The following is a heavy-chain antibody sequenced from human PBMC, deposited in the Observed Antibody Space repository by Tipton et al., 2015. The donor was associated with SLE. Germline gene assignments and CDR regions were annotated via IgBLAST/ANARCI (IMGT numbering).Heavy chain of an antibody. CDR3: ARDWQNSVFDY. CDR1: GDSITSSTYY. D-gene: IGHD4-23*01. CDR2: MYYSGNT. J-gene: IGHJ4*02. V-gene: IGHV4-39*07. Sequence: TLSLTCAVSGDSITSSTYYWGWIRQPPGKGLEWIGNMYYSGNTYYNPSLMSRVTMSIDTSKKQFSLKLSSVTAADTAVYYCARDWQNSVFDYWGQGTLVTVSS.